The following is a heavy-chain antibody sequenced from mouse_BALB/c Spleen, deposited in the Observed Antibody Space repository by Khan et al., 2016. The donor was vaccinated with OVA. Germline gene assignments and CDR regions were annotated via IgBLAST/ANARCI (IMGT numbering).Heavy chain of an antibody. V-gene: IGHV1-7*01. CDR1: GYTFTAYW. J-gene: IGHJ3*01. Sequence: QVQLKQSGAELAKPGASVKMSCKASGYTFTAYWVHWVKQRPGQGLEWIGYIDPSTDYTEYNQRFKDKATLTTDKSSSTAYMQLSSLTSEDSAVYYCARRGLYCIFDYWGQGTLVTVSA. CDR2: IDPSTDYT. D-gene: IGHD2-12*01. CDR3: ARRGLYCIFDY.